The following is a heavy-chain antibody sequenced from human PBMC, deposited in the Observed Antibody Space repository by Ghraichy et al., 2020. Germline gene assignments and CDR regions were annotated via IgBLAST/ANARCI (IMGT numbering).Heavy chain of an antibody. D-gene: IGHD3-22*01. J-gene: IGHJ6*02. CDR3: AREGYYSDSSGRDLNGMDV. V-gene: IGHV3-20*01. CDR2: INWNGGST. CDR1: GFTFDDYG. Sequence: GGSLRLSCAASGFTFDDYGMSWVRQAPGKGLEWVSGINWNGGSTGYAESVKGRFTISRDNAKNSLYLQMNSLRAEDTALYHCAREGYYSDSSGRDLNGMDVWGQGTTVTVYS.